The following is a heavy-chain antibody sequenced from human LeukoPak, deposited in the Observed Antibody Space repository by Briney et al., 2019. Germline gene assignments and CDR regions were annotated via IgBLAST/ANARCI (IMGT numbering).Heavy chain of an antibody. CDR1: GFTFDDYG. CDR3: ARTPRYCSSTSCYTDYYGMDV. Sequence: GGSLRLSCAASGFTFDDYGMSWVRQAPGKGLEWVSGINWNGGSTGYADSVKGRFTISRDNSKNTLYLQMNSLRAEDTAVYYCARTPRYCSSTSCYTDYYGMDVWGQGTTVTVSS. CDR2: INWNGGST. J-gene: IGHJ6*02. D-gene: IGHD2-2*02. V-gene: IGHV3-20*04.